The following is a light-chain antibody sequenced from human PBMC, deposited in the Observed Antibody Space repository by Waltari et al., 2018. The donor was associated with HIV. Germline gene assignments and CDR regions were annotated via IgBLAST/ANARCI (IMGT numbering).Light chain of an antibody. CDR1: NSNIGSNT. CDR3: AAWDDSLSGPGV. Sequence: QSVLTQPPSASGTPGQRVTISCSGRNSNIGSNTVNWYQQLPGTAPKLLIYRNNQRPAGVPDRFSGSKSGTSASLAISGLRSEDEADYYCAAWDDSLSGPGVFGGGTKLTVL. CDR2: RNN. J-gene: IGLJ3*02. V-gene: IGLV1-47*01.